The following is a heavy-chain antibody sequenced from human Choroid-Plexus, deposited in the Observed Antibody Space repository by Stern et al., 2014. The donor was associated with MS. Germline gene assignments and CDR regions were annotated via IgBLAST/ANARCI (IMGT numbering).Heavy chain of an antibody. Sequence: VQLVESGGGVVQPGRPLRLSCVASGFTFGSWAMHWVRQAPGKGLEWVAGVSYDGSNKYYADSVKGRFTISRDNSQNTLYMQMSSLRPDDTAVYYCAKDRQYLTYFFDHWGQGSLVTVSS. CDR3: AKDRQYLTYFFDH. V-gene: IGHV3-30*18. J-gene: IGHJ5*02. CDR2: VSYDGSNK. D-gene: IGHD2/OR15-2a*01. CDR1: GFTFGSWA.